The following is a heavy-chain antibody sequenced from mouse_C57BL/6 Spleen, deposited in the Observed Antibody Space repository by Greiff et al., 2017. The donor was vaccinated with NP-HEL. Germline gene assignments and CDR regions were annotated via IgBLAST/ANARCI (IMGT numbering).Heavy chain of an antibody. V-gene: IGHV14-4*01. CDR3: TTGGSGYAMDY. Sequence: VQLKESGAELVRPGASVKLSCTASGFNIKDDYMHWVKQRPEQGLEWIGWIDPENGDTEYASKFQGKATITADTSSNTAYLQLSSLTSEDTAVYYCTTGGSGYAMDYWGQGTSVTVSS. CDR1: GFNIKDDY. J-gene: IGHJ4*01. CDR2: IDPENGDT. D-gene: IGHD3-2*02.